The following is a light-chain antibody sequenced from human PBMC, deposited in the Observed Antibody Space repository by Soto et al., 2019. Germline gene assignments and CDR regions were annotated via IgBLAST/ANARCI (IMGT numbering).Light chain of an antibody. J-gene: IGLJ3*02. CDR3: SSYINSSTLV. V-gene: IGLV2-14*01. CDR1: SSDVGGYNF. CDR2: EDS. Sequence: QSALTQPASVSGSPGQSITISCTGTSSDVGGYNFVSWYQQHPGKAPKLMIYEDSNRPSGVSNRFSGSKSDNTASLTISGLQADDEADYYCSSYINSSTLVFGGGTKLTVL.